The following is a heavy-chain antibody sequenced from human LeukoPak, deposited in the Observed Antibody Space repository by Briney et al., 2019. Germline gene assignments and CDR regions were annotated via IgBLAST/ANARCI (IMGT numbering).Heavy chain of an antibody. CDR2: INTGKGNT. V-gene: IGHV1-3*04. J-gene: IGHJ5*02. CDR3: ARERYSYATGHQDWFDP. Sequence: GASVKVSCKASGYTFTDYAMHWVRQAPGERLEWMGWINTGKGNTKYSQKFQGRVTITMDTSASTAYMELSSLRSEDTAVYYCARERYSYATGHQDWFDPWGQGTLVTVSS. CDR1: GYTFTDYA. D-gene: IGHD5-18*01.